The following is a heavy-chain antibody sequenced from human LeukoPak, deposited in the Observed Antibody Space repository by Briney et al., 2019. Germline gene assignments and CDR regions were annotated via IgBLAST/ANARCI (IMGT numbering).Heavy chain of an antibody. Sequence: ASVKVSCKASGYTFTGYYMHWVRQAPGQGLEWMGIINPSGGSTSYAQKFQGRVTMTRDTSTSTVYMELSSLRSEDTAVYYCAREGTYYYGSGSYYNGPHFDYWGQGTLVTVSS. CDR2: INPSGGST. D-gene: IGHD3-10*01. V-gene: IGHV1-46*01. CDR1: GYTFTGYY. J-gene: IGHJ4*02. CDR3: AREGTYYYGSGSYYNGPHFDY.